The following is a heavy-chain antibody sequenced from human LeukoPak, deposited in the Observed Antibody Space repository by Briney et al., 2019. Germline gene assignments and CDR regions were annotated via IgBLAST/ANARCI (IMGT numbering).Heavy chain of an antibody. J-gene: IGHJ3*02. Sequence: GGSLRLPCAASGFTFSSYAMHWVRQAPGKGLEWVAVISYDGSNKYYADSVKGRFTISRDNSKNTLYLQMNSLRAEDTAVYYCARAKDVDAFDIWGQGTMVTVSS. CDR3: ARAKDVDAFDI. CDR1: GFTFSSYA. D-gene: IGHD5-24*01. CDR2: ISYDGSNK. V-gene: IGHV3-30*01.